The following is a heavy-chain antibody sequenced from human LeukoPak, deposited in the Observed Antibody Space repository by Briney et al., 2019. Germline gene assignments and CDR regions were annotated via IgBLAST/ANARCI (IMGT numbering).Heavy chain of an antibody. CDR3: TTEGEDIVVVPAANLPRYYYYYYMDV. J-gene: IGHJ6*03. D-gene: IGHD2-2*01. CDR2: IKSKTDGGTT. CDR1: GFTFSNAW. V-gene: IGHV3-15*01. Sequence: GGSLRLSCAASGFTFSNAWMSWVRQAPGKGLEWVGRIKSKTDGGTTDYAAPVKGRFTISRDDSKNTLYLQMNSLKTEDTAVYYCTTEGEDIVVVPAANLPRYYYYYYMDVWGKGTTVTISS.